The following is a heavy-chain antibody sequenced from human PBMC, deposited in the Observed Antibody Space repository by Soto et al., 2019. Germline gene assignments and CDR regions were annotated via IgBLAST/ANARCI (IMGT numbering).Heavy chain of an antibody. J-gene: IGHJ4*02. Sequence: SETLSLTCTVSGGSISSGLYHWSWIRQHPGKGLEWIGYIYYSGSTYYNPSLKSRVTISLATSKSQFSLKLSSVTAADTAVYYCAGVRGYDFWSGYYNGDYWGQGTLVTVSS. D-gene: IGHD3-3*01. CDR2: IYYSGST. V-gene: IGHV4-31*02. CDR3: AGVRGYDFWSGYYNGDY. CDR1: GGSISSGLYH.